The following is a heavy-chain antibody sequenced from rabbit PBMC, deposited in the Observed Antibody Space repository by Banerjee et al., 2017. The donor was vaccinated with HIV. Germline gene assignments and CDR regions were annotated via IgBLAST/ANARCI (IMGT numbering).Heavy chain of an antibody. CDR3: ARDLGGSSDL. CDR1: GFDFSNNA. CDR2: IDPVFGST. Sequence: QEQLVESGGGLVQPEGSLTLTCKASGFDFSNNAMCWVRQAPGKGPEWIGYIDPVFGSTYYASWVNGRFTISSHNAQNTLYLQLNSLTAADTATYFCARDLGGSSDLWGPGTLVTVS. V-gene: IGHV1S47*01. J-gene: IGHJ6*01. D-gene: IGHD8-1*01.